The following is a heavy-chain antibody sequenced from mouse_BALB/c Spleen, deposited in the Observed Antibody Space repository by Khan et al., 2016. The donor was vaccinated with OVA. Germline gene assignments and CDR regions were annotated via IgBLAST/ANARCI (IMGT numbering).Heavy chain of an antibody. CDR3: VRGGKLAY. CDR2: ISTNYGDA. V-gene: IGHV1S137*01. D-gene: IGHD1-1*02. CDR1: GYTFTAYA. Sequence: VELVESGAELVRPGVSVKISCKASGYTFTAYAMHWVKQRHVKSLEWIGVISTNYGDADYNQKFQGKASMTVDRSSSTGYMELARLTSEDSAIYYCVRGGKLAYWGQGTLVTVSA. J-gene: IGHJ3*01.